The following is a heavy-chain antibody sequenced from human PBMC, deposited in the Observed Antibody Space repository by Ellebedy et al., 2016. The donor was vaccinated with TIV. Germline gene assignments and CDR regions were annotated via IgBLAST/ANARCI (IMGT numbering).Heavy chain of an antibody. Sequence: GGSLRLSCAASGFMFSDHYMDWVRQAPGKGLEWVGRSRNKANSYSTEYAASVKGRFTISRDDSKNSVYLQINSLQTEDTAVYYCARHPSVAGPGDVWGQGTTVTVSS. CDR1: GFMFSDHY. CDR2: SRNKANSYST. CDR3: ARHPSVAGPGDV. D-gene: IGHD6-19*01. J-gene: IGHJ6*02. V-gene: IGHV3-72*01.